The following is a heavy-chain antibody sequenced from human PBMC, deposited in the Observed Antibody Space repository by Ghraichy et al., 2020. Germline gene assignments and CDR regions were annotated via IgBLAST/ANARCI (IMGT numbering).Heavy chain of an antibody. CDR2: IKEDGSEK. D-gene: IGHD4-17*01. CDR3: AENRGDYAQHYGMDV. CDR1: RFTFSRYW. J-gene: IGHJ6*02. V-gene: IGHV3-7*01. Sequence: GGSLRLSCAASRFTFSRYWMSWVRQAPGKGLEWVANIKEDGSEKYYADSVEGRFTISRDNAKKSVYLQMNSLRAEDTAVYYCAENRGDYAQHYGMDVWGQGTTVTVSS.